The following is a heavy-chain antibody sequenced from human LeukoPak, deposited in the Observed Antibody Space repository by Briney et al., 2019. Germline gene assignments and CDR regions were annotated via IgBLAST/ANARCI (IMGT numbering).Heavy chain of an antibody. J-gene: IGHJ4*02. V-gene: IGHV1-8*01. CDR3: ARAYDYGDPVGY. Sequence: ASVKVSCKASGYTSTSYDINWVRQATGQGLEWVGWMNPNSGNTGYAQKFQGRVTMTRNTSISTAYMELSSLRSEDTAVYYCARAYDYGDPVGYWGQGTLVTVSS. CDR2: MNPNSGNT. CDR1: GYTSTSYD. D-gene: IGHD4-17*01.